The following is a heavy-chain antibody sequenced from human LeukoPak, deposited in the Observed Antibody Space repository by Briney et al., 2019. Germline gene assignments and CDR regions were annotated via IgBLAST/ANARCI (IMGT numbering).Heavy chain of an antibody. J-gene: IGHJ4*02. V-gene: IGHV1-3*03. Sequence: ASVKVSCKASGYTFTSYGISWVRQAPGQGLEWMGWINAGNGNTKYSQEFQGRVTITRDTSASTAYMELSSLRSEDMAVYYCARDFGGGFPPYYYFDYWGQGTLVTVSS. CDR3: ARDFGGGFPPYYYFDY. D-gene: IGHD1-26*01. CDR2: INAGNGNT. CDR1: GYTFTSYG.